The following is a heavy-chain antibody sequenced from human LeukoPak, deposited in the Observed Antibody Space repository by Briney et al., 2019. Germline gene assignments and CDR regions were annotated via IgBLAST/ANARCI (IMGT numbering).Heavy chain of an antibody. V-gene: IGHV1-46*01. J-gene: IGHJ4*02. CDR3: ARDQEAFDY. CDR1: GYSFTSNY. CDR2: IYPRDGST. Sequence: GASEKVSCKASGYSFTSNYIHWVRQTPGQGLEWMGMIYPRDGSTSYAQKFQGRVTETRDTSTSTVHMELSGLRSEDTAVYYCARDQEAFDYWGQGTLVTVSS.